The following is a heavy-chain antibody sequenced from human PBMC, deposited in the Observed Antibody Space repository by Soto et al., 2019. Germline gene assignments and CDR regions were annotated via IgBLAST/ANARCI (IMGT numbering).Heavy chain of an antibody. J-gene: IGHJ6*02. Sequence: GSLRLSCAASGFTFDDYTMHWVRQAPGKGLEWVSLISWDGGSTYYADSVKGRFTISRDNSKNSLYLQMNSLRTEDTALYYCAKGGVVPAATEYYYYGMDVWGQGTTVTVSS. V-gene: IGHV3-43*01. CDR2: ISWDGGST. CDR3: AKGGVVPAATEYYYYGMDV. D-gene: IGHD2-2*01. CDR1: GFTFDDYT.